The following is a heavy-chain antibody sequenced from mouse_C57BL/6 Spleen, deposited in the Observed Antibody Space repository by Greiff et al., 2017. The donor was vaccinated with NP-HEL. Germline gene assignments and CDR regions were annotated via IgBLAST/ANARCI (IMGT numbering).Heavy chain of an antibody. CDR2: IDPEAGGT. CDR3: TGGGTFYAMDY. V-gene: IGHV1-15*01. CDR1: GYTFTDYE. J-gene: IGHJ4*01. D-gene: IGHD3-3*01. Sequence: QVQLKQSGAELVRPGASVTLSCKASGYTFTDYEMHWVKQTPVHGLEWIGAIDPEAGGTAYNQKFKGKAILTADKSSSTAYMELRSLTSEDSAVYYCTGGGTFYAMDYWGQGTSVTVSS.